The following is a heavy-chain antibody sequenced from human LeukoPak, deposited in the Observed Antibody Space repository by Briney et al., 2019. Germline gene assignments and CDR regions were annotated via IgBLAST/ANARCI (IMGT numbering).Heavy chain of an antibody. CDR2: MNHSGSS. Sequence: SETLSLTCAVYGGSFSGYYWSWIRQSPGKGLEWIGEMNHSGSSNHNPSLKSRVTISVDTSKYQFSLKLRSVTAADTAVYYCARAPSGLVEPPTRGDYFDYWGQGTLVTVSS. V-gene: IGHV4-34*01. D-gene: IGHD2-2*01. CDR1: GGSFSGYY. CDR3: ARAPSGLVEPPTRGDYFDY. J-gene: IGHJ4*02.